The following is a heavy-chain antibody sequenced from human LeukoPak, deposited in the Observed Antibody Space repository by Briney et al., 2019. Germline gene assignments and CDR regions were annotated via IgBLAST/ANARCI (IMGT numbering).Heavy chain of an antibody. CDR3: ARGSAGYSSSWYEFYFDY. CDR1: GFTFSSYS. CDR2: ISSSSSTI. J-gene: IGHJ4*02. D-gene: IGHD6-13*01. Sequence: GGSLRLSCAASGFTFSSYSMNWVRQAPGKGLEWVSYISSSSSTIYYADSVKGRFTISRDNAKNSLYLQMNSLRAEDTAVYYCARGSAGYSSSWYEFYFDYWGQGTLVTVPS. V-gene: IGHV3-48*04.